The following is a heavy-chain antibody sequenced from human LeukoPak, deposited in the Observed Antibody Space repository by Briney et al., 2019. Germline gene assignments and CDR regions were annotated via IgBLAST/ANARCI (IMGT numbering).Heavy chain of an antibody. CDR2: IYGNGAST. CDR1: GFTFDDYG. V-gene: IGHV3-20*01. J-gene: IGHJ4*02. Sequence: GGSLRLSCAASGFTFDDYGMSWVRQAPGKGLEWVSIIYGNGASTGYVDSVKGRFIISRDNAKNSLYLQMNSLRTEDTALYHCARVRGTNGLNYWGQGTLVTVSS. D-gene: IGHD1-26*01. CDR3: ARVRGTNGLNY.